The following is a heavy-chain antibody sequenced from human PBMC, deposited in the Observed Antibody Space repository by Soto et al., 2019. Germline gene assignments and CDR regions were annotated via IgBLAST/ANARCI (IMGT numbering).Heavy chain of an antibody. Sequence: SETLSLTCAVYGGSFSGYYWSWIRQPQGKGLEWIGEINHSGSTNYNPSLKSRVTISVDTSKNQFSLKLSSVTAADTAVYYCARVFGFVGYYYYGMDVWGQGTTVT. CDR3: ARVFGFVGYYYYGMDV. CDR2: INHSGST. J-gene: IGHJ6*02. V-gene: IGHV4-34*01. D-gene: IGHD1-26*01. CDR1: GGSFSGYY.